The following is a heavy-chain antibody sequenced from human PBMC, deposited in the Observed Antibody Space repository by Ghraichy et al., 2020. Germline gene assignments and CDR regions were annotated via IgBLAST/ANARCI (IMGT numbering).Heavy chain of an antibody. CDR2: INSDGSSA. CDR1: GFTFSGYW. V-gene: IGHV3-74*01. CDR3: ARDLLYCSGSTCYSDSWRWFDP. Sequence: GGSLNISCAASGFTFSGYWMHWVRQAPGKGLMWVSRINSDGSSATYADSVKGRFTVSRDNAKNTLYLQMNSLRAEDTAVYYCARDLLYCSGSTCYSDSWRWFDPWGQGTLVTVSS. J-gene: IGHJ5*02. D-gene: IGHD2-15*01.